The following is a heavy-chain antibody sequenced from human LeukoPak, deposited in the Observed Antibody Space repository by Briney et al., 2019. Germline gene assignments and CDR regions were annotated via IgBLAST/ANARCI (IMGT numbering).Heavy chain of an antibody. Sequence: GGSLRLSCAASGFTFSSYWMSWVRQTPGKGLEWVSSIGSISDYVSYADSVKGRFTISRDNAKNSVYQQMNSLRVEDMGVYYCGNSRGSYVWGQGTLVTVSS. CDR2: IGSISDYV. CDR1: GFTFSSYW. D-gene: IGHD3-16*01. V-gene: IGHV3-21*01. CDR3: GNSRGSYV. J-gene: IGHJ4*02.